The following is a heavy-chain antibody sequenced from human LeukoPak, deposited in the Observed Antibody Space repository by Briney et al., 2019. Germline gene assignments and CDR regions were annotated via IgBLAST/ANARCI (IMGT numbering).Heavy chain of an antibody. CDR2: IWYDGSNK. D-gene: IGHD4-11*01. Sequence: GGSLRLSCAASGFSFSSNGMHWVRQAPGKGLEWVAVIWYDGSNKYYADSVKGRFTISRDNSKNTLYLQMNSLRAEDTAVYYCARVSDCSNYFDYWGPGTLVTVSS. V-gene: IGHV3-33*01. CDR1: GFSFSSNG. J-gene: IGHJ4*02. CDR3: ARVSDCSNYFDY.